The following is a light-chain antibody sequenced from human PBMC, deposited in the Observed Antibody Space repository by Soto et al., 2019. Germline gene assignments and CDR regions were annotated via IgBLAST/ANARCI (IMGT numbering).Light chain of an antibody. CDR3: QTYNTGPFT. Sequence: DIQMAQSPSSLSATVGDRVTITCRASQDINHFLAWYQQKPGKVPQLLIYGASTLQSGVPSRFSGSGSGTEFTLTINSLQTEDVGIYYWQTYNTGPFTFGPGTKVHLK. J-gene: IGKJ3*01. CDR2: GAS. V-gene: IGKV1-27*01. CDR1: QDINHF.